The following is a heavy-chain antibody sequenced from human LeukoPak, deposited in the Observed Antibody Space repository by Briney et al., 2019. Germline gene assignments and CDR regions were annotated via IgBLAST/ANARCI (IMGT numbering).Heavy chain of an antibody. D-gene: IGHD3/OR15-3a*01. CDR3: ARGDSHDC. CDR1: AFTFSTYW. V-gene: IGHV3-7*01. J-gene: IGHJ4*02. CDR2: INEEGSEK. Sequence: PGGSLRLSCAASAFTFSTYWISWVRQAPGKGLEWVANINEEGSEKNYVDSVKGRFTISRDNAKNSLYLQMNSLRAEDTAVYYCARGDSHDCWGQGTLVTVSS.